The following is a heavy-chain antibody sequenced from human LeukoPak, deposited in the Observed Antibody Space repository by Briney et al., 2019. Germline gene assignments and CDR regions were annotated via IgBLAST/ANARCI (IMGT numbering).Heavy chain of an antibody. CDR1: GYSFTSYW. V-gene: IGHV5-51*01. D-gene: IGHD3-10*01. CDR2: IYPGDSDT. J-gene: IGHJ4*02. Sequence: GESLKISCKSSGYSFTSYWIGWVRQLPGKGLEWMGIIYPGDSDTRYSPSFQGQVTISADKSISIAYLQWSSLKASDTAMYYCARRDLWFGEGVVDYWGQGTLVTVSS. CDR3: ARRDLWFGEGVVDY.